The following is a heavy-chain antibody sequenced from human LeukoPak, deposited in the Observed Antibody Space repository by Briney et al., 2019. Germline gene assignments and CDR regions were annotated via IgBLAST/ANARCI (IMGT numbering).Heavy chain of an antibody. CDR2: ISSSSSYI. D-gene: IGHD2-2*01. CDR3: ARGVLYCSSTSCSIDY. Sequence: GGSLRLSCAASGFTFSSYSMNWVRQAPGKGLEWVSPISSSSSYIYYADSVKGRFTISRDNAKNSLYLQMNSLRAEDTAVYYCARGVLYCSSTSCSIDYWGQGTLVTVSS. J-gene: IGHJ4*02. V-gene: IGHV3-21*01. CDR1: GFTFSSYS.